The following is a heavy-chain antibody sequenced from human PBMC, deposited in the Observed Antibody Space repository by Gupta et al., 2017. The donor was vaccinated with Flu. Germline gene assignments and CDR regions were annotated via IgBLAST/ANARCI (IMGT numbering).Heavy chain of an antibody. Sequence: EVQLVESGGGLVQPGGSLRLSCAASGFTFSSYWMHWVRQAPGKGLVWVSRINSDRSSTYYADSVKGRFTISRDNAKNTLYLQMNSLRAEDTAVYYCARDEKGAYCGGDCYLHYWGQGTLVTVSS. CDR3: ARDEKGAYCGGDCYLHY. D-gene: IGHD2-21*02. CDR1: GFTFSSYW. J-gene: IGHJ4*02. V-gene: IGHV3-74*01. CDR2: INSDRSST.